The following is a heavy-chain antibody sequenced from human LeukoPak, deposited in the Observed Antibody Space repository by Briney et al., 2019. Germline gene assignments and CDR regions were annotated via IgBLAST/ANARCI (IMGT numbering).Heavy chain of an antibody. J-gene: IGHJ4*02. CDR1: GFTFSRFG. Sequence: GGSLRLSCAASGFTFSRFGMNWVRQAPGKGLEWVLYISSTGSPIYYADSVKGRFTISRDNAKNSLYLQMNSLRDEDTAVYYCAQKGGTDYWGQGTLVTVSS. V-gene: IGHV3-48*02. CDR2: ISSTGSPI. CDR3: AQKGGTDY. D-gene: IGHD2-15*01.